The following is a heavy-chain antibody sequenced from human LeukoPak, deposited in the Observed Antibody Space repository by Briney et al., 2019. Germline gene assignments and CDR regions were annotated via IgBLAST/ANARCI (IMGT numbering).Heavy chain of an antibody. D-gene: IGHD6-13*01. CDR2: INAYNGNT. V-gene: IGHV1-18*01. CDR1: GYTFTSYG. J-gene: IGHJ4*02. CDR3: ASLPGIAAAGARTG. Sequence: SSVNVSFKASGYTFTSYGISWVRQAPGQGLEWMGWINAYNGNTNYAQKLQGRLTITTDTSTRTDYMELRSLRSDDTAVYYCASLPGIAAAGARTGWGQRTLVTVCS.